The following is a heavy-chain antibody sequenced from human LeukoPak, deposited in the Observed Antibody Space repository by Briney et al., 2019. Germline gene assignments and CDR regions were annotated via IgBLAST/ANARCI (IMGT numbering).Heavy chain of an antibody. V-gene: IGHV1-2*02. J-gene: IGHJ4*02. D-gene: IGHD3-22*01. Sequence: ASVKVSCEASGYTFTGYYMHWVRQAPGQGLEWMGWVNPNSGGTNYAQKFQGRVTMTRDTSISTAYMELSRLRSDDTAVYYCARDRGSGYWADHWGQGTLVTVSS. CDR1: GYTFTGYY. CDR3: ARDRGSGYWADH. CDR2: VNPNSGGT.